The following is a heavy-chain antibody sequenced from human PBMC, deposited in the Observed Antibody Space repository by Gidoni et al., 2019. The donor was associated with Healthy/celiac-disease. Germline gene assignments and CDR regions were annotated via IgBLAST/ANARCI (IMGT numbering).Heavy chain of an antibody. V-gene: IGHV6-1*01. CDR3: ARDQGKGLWFGVPPPFAFDI. D-gene: IGHD3-10*01. CDR1: GDSVSSTSAA. J-gene: IGHJ3*02. CDR2: TYYRSKWYN. Sequence: QVQLQQSGPGLVKPSQTLSLTCAISGDSVSSTSAAWNWIRQSPSRGLEWLGRTYYRSKWYNDYAVAVKSRITINPDTSKNQFSLQLNSVTPEDTAVYYCARDQGKGLWFGVPPPFAFDIWGQGTMVTVSS.